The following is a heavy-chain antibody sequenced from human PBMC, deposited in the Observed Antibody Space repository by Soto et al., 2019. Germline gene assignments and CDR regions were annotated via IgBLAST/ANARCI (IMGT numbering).Heavy chain of an antibody. V-gene: IGHV1-69*01. CDR1: GGTFSRYA. CDR2: IIPMFGTT. CDR3: ARASIHGSSWYFWFDP. Sequence: HVQLVQSGAEVRKPGSSVKVSCKASGGTFSRYAITWVRQAPGQGREWMGGIIPMFGTTNYAQKFKGRVTITADESTSTVYMELTTLRSEDAAVYYCARASIHGSSWYFWFDPWGQGTRVTVSS. J-gene: IGHJ5*01. D-gene: IGHD6-13*01.